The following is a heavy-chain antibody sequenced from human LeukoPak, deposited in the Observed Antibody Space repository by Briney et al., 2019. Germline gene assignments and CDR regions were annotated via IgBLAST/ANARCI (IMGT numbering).Heavy chain of an antibody. CDR1: EYSFATYW. Sequence: HRESLKISCLGSEYSFATYWLAWLRQMPGKGLEWMGIIFPSDSDTRYSPSFQGQVTISADKSIKTAYLQWSSLKASDTAMYYCARPLQGIVGATGFDYWGQGTLVTVSS. CDR3: ARPLQGIVGATGFDY. V-gene: IGHV5-51*01. CDR2: IFPSDSDT. D-gene: IGHD1-26*01. J-gene: IGHJ4*02.